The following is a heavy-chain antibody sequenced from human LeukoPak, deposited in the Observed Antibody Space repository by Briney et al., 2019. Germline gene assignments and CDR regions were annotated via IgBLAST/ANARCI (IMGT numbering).Heavy chain of an antibody. V-gene: IGHV3-23*01. J-gene: IGHJ4*02. Sequence: TGGSLRLSCAASGFTFRSYAMNWVRQAPGKGLEWVSHISDNGGRTYYAESVKGRFAISRDNSKNTLYLQMNSLRAEDTAVYYCTTQIAWGNWGQGTLVTVSS. CDR1: GFTFRSYA. D-gene: IGHD4-17*01. CDR3: TTQIAWGN. CDR2: ISDNGGRT.